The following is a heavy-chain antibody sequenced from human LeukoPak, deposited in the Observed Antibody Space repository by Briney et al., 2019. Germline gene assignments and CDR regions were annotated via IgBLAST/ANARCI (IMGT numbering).Heavy chain of an antibody. J-gene: IGHJ4*02. D-gene: IGHD5-12*01. V-gene: IGHV1-8*01. CDR3: ARGWLRSDFDY. Sequence: GASVRVSCKASGYTFTSYDINWVRQATGQGLEWMGWMNPNSGNTGYAQKFQGRVTITRNTSISTAYMELSSLRSEDTAVYYCARGWLRSDFDYWGQGTLVTVSS. CDR1: GYTFTSYD. CDR2: MNPNSGNT.